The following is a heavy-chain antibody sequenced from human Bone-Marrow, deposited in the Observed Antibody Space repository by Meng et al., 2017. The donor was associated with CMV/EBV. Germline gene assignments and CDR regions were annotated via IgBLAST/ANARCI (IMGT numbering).Heavy chain of an antibody. J-gene: IGHJ4*02. CDR3: ARDAYYYGSGSYGFDY. D-gene: IGHD3-10*01. CDR1: GFTFSSYD. Sequence: GESLKISCAACGFTFSSYDMHWVRQATGKGLEWVSAIGTAGDTYYPGSVKGQFTISRENAKNSLYLQMNSLRAEDTAVYYCARDAYYYGSGSYGFDYWGQGTLVTVSS. CDR2: IGTAGDT. V-gene: IGHV3-13*03.